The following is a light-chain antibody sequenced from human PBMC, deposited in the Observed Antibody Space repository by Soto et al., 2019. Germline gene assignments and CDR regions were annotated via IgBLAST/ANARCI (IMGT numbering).Light chain of an antibody. CDR3: TSYRSSSTLDV. V-gene: IGLV2-14*01. CDR1: SSDVGGYNY. Sequence: QSALTQPASVSGSPGQSITISCTGTSSDVGGYNYVSWYQRYPGKAPKLIIYEVNKRPSGVSNRFSGSKSGNTASLTISGLQADDESDYYCTSYRSSSTLDVFGTGTKVTVL. J-gene: IGLJ1*01. CDR2: EVN.